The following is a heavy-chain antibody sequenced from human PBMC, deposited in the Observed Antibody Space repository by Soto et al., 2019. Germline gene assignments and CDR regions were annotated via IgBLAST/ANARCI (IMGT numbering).Heavy chain of an antibody. Sequence: QVQLVQSGAEVKKPGASVKVSCKASGYTFTSYDINWVRQATGQGLEWMGWMNPNSGNTGYAQKFQGRVTMTRNTSISTAYIELSSLRSEDTAAYYCARAPIAVAGTNWFDPWGQGTLVTVSS. V-gene: IGHV1-8*01. CDR3: ARAPIAVAGTNWFDP. D-gene: IGHD6-19*01. CDR2: MNPNSGNT. J-gene: IGHJ5*02. CDR1: GYTFTSYD.